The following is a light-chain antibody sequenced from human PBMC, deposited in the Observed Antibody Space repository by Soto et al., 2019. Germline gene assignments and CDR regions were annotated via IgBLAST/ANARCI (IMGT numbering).Light chain of an antibody. Sequence: QSALTQPASVSGSTGQSIAISCTGTNSDVGGYNYVSWYQHHPGKAPKLMIYEVSNRPSGVSNRFSGSKSGNTASLTISGLQAEDEDDYYCSSYTTSTTLVFGGGTKLTGL. CDR1: NSDVGGYNY. CDR2: EVS. V-gene: IGLV2-14*01. J-gene: IGLJ3*02. CDR3: SSYTTSTTLV.